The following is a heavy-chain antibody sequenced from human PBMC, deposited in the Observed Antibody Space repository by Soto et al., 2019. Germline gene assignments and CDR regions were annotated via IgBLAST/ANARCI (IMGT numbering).Heavy chain of an antibody. CDR1: GFTFSSYS. CDR2: ISSSSSYI. Sequence: GGSLRLCCAASGFTFSSYSMNWVRQAPGKGLEWVSSISSSSSYIYYADSVKGRFTISRDNAKNSLYLQMNSLRAEDTAVYYCARATSYCSSTSCYLRSYYYYMDVWGKGTTVTVSS. J-gene: IGHJ6*03. D-gene: IGHD2-2*01. CDR3: ARATSYCSSTSCYLRSYYYYMDV. V-gene: IGHV3-21*01.